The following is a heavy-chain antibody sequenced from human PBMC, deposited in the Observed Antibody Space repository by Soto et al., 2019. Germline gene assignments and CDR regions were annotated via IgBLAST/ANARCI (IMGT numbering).Heavy chain of an antibody. CDR1: GFTFTSSA. V-gene: IGHV1-58*01. D-gene: IGHD2-8*01. J-gene: IGHJ5*02. CDR3: AADCTNGVCYTRWFDP. CDR2: IVVGSGNT. Sequence: QMQLVQSGPEVKKPGTSVKVSCKASGFTFTSSAVQWVRQARGQRLEWIGWIVVGSGNTNYARKFHERVTITRDMSSSTAYMELSSLRSEDTAVYYCAADCTNGVCYTRWFDPWGQGTLVTVSS.